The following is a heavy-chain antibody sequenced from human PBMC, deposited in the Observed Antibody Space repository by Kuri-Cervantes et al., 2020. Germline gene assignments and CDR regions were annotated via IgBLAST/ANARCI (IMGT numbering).Heavy chain of an antibody. CDR1: GGSLSIGDYS. CDR2: IYYSGTT. J-gene: IGHJ3*02. CDR3: ARGQANYYDSSGYYYGHAFDI. D-gene: IGHD3-22*01. Sequence: LSCAVSGGSLSIGDYSWNWIRQPPGRDLEWIGKIYYSGTTQYNPSLKSRVTISVDRSENQFSLRLNSVTAADTAVYYCARGQANYYDSSGYYYGHAFDIWGQGTMVTVSS. V-gene: IGHV4-30-2*01.